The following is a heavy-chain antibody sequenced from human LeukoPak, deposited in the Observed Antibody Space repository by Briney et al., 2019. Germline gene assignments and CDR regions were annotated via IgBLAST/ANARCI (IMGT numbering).Heavy chain of an antibody. J-gene: IGHJ4*02. CDR1: GGSISSYY. CDR2: IYYSGST. CDR3: ARVGRYCSGGSCYSRLYYFDY. V-gene: IGHV4-59*01. D-gene: IGHD2-15*01. Sequence: PSETLSLTCTVSGGSISSYYWSWIRQPPGKGLEWIGYIYYSGSTNYNPSLKSRVTISVDTSKNQFSLKLSSVTAADTAVYHCARVGRYCSGGSCYSRLYYFDYWGQGTLVTVSS.